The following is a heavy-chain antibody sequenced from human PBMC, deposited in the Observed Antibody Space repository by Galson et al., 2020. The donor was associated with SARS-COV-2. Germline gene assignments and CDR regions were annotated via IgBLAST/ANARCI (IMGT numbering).Heavy chain of an antibody. Sequence: GGSLRLSCAASRFTFSTFAMHWVRQAPGKGLEWVAFISYDGSNKYYADSVKGRFTISRDNSKNTLYLQMNSLRPEDTAVYYCARPELFFDGRGSLGYWGQGTLVTVSS. D-gene: IGHD3-22*01. CDR3: ARPELFFDGRGSLGY. CDR2: ISYDGSNK. CDR1: RFTFSTFA. J-gene: IGHJ4*02. V-gene: IGHV3-30*04.